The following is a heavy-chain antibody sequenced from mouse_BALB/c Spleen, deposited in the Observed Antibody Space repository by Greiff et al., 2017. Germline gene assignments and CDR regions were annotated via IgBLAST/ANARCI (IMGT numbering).Heavy chain of an antibody. D-gene: IGHD2-1*01. V-gene: IGHV14-3*02. Sequence: EVQGVESGAELVKPGASVKLSCTASGFNIKDTYMHWVKQRPEQGLEWIGRIDPANGNTKYDPKFQGKATITADTSSNTAYLQLSSLTSEDTAVYYCARDGNSAWFAYWGQGTLVTVSA. J-gene: IGHJ3*01. CDR1: GFNIKDTY. CDR2: IDPANGNT. CDR3: ARDGNSAWFAY.